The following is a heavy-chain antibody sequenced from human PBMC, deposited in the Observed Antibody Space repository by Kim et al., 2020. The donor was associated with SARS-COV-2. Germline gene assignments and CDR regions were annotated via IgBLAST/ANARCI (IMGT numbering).Heavy chain of an antibody. CDR2: IDFYGNT. D-gene: IGHD3-10*01. J-gene: IGHJ5*01. Sequence: SETLSLTCTVSDDSIHNSNYYWAWIRQTPGTGLEWIATIDFYGNTYSGPSLRSRVTMSLDTSENHFSLILTSVTAADTALYSCAGFYASGTFFLGENW. CDR3: AGFYASGTFFLGENW. CDR1: DDSIHNSNYY. V-gene: IGHV4-39*02.